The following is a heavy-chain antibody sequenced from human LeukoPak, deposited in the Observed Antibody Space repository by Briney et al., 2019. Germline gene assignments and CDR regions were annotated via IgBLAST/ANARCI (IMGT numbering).Heavy chain of an antibody. Sequence: SETLSLTCAVYGGSFSGYYWSWIRQPPGKGLEWIGEINHSGGTNYNPSLKSRVTISVDAYKNQFSLMLSTVTAADTAVYCCARRRLGAARPLDYWGQGILVTVSS. V-gene: IGHV4-34*01. CDR2: INHSGGT. CDR3: ARRRLGAARPLDY. CDR1: GGSFSGYY. J-gene: IGHJ4*02. D-gene: IGHD6-6*01.